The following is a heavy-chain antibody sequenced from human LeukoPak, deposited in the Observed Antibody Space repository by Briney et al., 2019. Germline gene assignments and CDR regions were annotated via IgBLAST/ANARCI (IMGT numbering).Heavy chain of an antibody. Sequence: PSETLSLTCAVYGGSFSGYYWSWIRQPPGKGLEWIGEINHSGSTNYNPSLKSRVTISVDTSKNQFSLKLSSVTAADTAAYYCARGRLTDLETARNFDYWGQGTLVTVSS. CDR3: ARGRLTDLETARNFDY. CDR2: INHSGST. V-gene: IGHV4-34*01. D-gene: IGHD5-18*01. J-gene: IGHJ4*02. CDR1: GGSFSGYY.